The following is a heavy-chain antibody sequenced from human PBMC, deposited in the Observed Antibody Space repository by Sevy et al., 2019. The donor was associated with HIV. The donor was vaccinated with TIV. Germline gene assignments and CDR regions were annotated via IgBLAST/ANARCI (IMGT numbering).Heavy chain of an antibody. Sequence: SQTLSLTCAISGDSVSTNSAAWNWIRQSPSRGLEWLGRTYYRSKWFNEYAVPVKSRIIINPDTSKNQLSLQLNSVPPEDTAVYYCARESGTISAGTERYFDLWGRGTLVTVSS. CDR1: GDSVSTNSAA. J-gene: IGHJ2*01. V-gene: IGHV6-1*01. CDR2: TYYRSKWFN. D-gene: IGHD6-13*01. CDR3: ARESGTISAGTERYFDL.